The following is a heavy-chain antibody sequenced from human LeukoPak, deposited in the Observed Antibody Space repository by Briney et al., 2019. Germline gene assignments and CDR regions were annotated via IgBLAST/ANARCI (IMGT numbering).Heavy chain of an antibody. CDR3: AKVRGDSNDDY. D-gene: IGHD4-11*01. J-gene: IGHJ4*02. V-gene: IGHV3-30*02. CDR2: IRYGGSIK. CDR1: GFTFSSYD. Sequence: PGGSLRLSCAASGFTFSSYDMHWVRQAPGKGLEWVAFIRYGGSIKYYADSVKGRFTISRDNSKDTLYLQMNSLRAEDTAVYYCAKVRGDSNDDYWGQGTLVTVSS.